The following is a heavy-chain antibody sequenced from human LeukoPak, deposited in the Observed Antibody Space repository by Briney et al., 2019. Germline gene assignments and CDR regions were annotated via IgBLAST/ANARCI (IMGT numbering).Heavy chain of an antibody. Sequence: SSETLSLTCTVSGGSISSYYWSWIRQPAGKGLEWIGRIYTSGSTNYNPSLKSRVTMSVDTSKNQFSLKLSSVTAADTAVYYCANGDKERGGYSGYDYVAGYWGQGTLVTVSS. CDR1: GGSISSYY. J-gene: IGHJ4*02. CDR2: IYTSGST. CDR3: ANGDKERGGYSGYDYVAGY. V-gene: IGHV4-4*07. D-gene: IGHD5-12*01.